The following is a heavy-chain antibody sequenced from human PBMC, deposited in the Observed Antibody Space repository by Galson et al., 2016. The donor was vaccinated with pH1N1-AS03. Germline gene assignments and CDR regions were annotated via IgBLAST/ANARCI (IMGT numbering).Heavy chain of an antibody. CDR3: ARGPNSESYSDVFDV. Sequence: SLRLSCAASEFIFSGHYMDWVRQAPGKRLEWVGRIRNRANGYTTEYAASVKGRFTVSRDDSRDSLFLQMNNLKTEDTAVYYCARGPNSESYSDVFDVWGQGTSVTVSS. CDR2: IRNRANGYTT. V-gene: IGHV3-72*01. D-gene: IGHD1-26*01. CDR1: EFIFSGHY. J-gene: IGHJ3*01.